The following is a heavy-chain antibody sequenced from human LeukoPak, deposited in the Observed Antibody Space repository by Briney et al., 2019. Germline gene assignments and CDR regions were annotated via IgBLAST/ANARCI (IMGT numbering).Heavy chain of an antibody. CDR3: ARDGKYCSSTSCYSIWFDP. V-gene: IGHV1-8*01. J-gene: IGHJ5*02. D-gene: IGHD2-2*02. Sequence: GASVKVSCKASGYTFTSYDINWVRQATGQGLEWMGWINPNSGNTGYAQKFQGRVTMTRNTSISTAYMELSSLRSEDTAVYYCARDGKYCSSTSCYSIWFDPWGQGTLVTVSS. CDR1: GYTFTSYD. CDR2: INPNSGNT.